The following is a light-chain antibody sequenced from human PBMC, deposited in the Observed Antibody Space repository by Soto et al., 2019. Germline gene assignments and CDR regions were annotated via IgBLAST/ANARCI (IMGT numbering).Light chain of an antibody. CDR2: SVT. Sequence: LTQPASVSGSPGQSITISCTGTSSDVGHYNYVSWYQQHPGKAPKLMISSVTNRPSGISNRFSGSKSGNTASLTISGLQTQDEADYYCSSYTTSSSYVFGTGPKVTV. V-gene: IGLV2-14*03. J-gene: IGLJ1*01. CDR1: SSDVGHYNY. CDR3: SSYTTSSSYV.